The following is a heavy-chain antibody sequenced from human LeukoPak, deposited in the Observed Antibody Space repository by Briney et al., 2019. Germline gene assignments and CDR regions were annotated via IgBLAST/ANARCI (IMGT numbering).Heavy chain of an antibody. V-gene: IGHV4-39*01. CDR1: GGSISSYH. J-gene: IGHJ4*02. CDR2: IYYSGST. D-gene: IGHD3-10*01. CDR3: ARTRYYYGSRSYGAPYYFDY. Sequence: SETLSLTCTVSGGSISSYHWGWIRQPPGKGLEWVGSIYYSGSTYYNPSLKNRLTISVDTSKNQFSLKLSSVTAADTAVYYCARTRYYYGSRSYGAPYYFDYWGQGTLVTVSS.